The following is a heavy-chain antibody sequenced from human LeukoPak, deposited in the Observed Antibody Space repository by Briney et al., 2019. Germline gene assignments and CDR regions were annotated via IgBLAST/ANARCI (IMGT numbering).Heavy chain of an antibody. CDR3: ASLFCTRTSCFFLDP. J-gene: IGHJ5*02. V-gene: IGHV4-61*08. D-gene: IGHD2-2*01. CDR2: IYYSGST. CDR1: GGSVSSGGYY. Sequence: PSETLSLTCTVSGGSVSSGGYYWSRIRQPPGKGLEWFGYIYYSGSTNYNPSLKSRVTISLDTSRNQFSLKLSSVTAADTAVYYCASLFCTRTSCFFLDPWGQGTLVTVSS.